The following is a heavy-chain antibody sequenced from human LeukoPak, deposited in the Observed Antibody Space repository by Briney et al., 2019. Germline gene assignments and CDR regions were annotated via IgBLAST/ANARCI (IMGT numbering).Heavy chain of an antibody. CDR2: INPSGNT. Sequence: MSSETLSLTCAVYGVSFSDYYWSWIRQPPGKGLEWIGEINPSGNTNYNPSLKSRVTISVDTSKNQFSLKLSSVTAADTAIYYCARCIAVAGTPLDYWGQGTLVTVSS. CDR1: GVSFSDYY. V-gene: IGHV4-34*01. J-gene: IGHJ4*02. CDR3: ARCIAVAGTPLDY. D-gene: IGHD6-19*01.